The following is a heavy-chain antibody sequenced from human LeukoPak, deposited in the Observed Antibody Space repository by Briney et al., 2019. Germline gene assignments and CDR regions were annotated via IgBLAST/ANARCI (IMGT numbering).Heavy chain of an antibody. CDR2: IYYSGST. CDR3: ARVVLRLGELSFGY. D-gene: IGHD3-16*02. Sequence: SQTLSLTCTVSGGSISSGDYYWSWIRQPPGTGLEWIGYIYYSGSTYYNPSLKSRVTISVDTSKNQFSLKLSFVTAADTAVYYCARVVLRLGELSFGYWGQGTLVTVSS. J-gene: IGHJ4*02. V-gene: IGHV4-30-4*01. CDR1: GGSISSGDYY.